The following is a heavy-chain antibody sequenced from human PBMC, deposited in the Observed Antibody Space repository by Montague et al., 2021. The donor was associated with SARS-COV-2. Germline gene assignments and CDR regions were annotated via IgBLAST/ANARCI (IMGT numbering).Heavy chain of an antibody. D-gene: IGHD3-10*01. CDR2: INHGGST. J-gene: IGHJ6*03. CDR1: GTSFNGYY. V-gene: IGHV4-34*01. Sequence: SQSLSLTCAVHGTSFNGYYWNWIRQPPGKGLEWIGEINHGGSTKYSPSLKSRLTISAGTSKNQFSLKLTSVAAADTAVYYCARLRDGVVPSPILGVGPYYSYYYMDVWGRGTTVTVSS. CDR3: ARLRDGVVPSPILGVGPYYSYYYMDV.